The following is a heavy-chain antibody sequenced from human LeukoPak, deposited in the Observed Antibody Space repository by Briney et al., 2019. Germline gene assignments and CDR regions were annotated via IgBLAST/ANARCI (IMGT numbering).Heavy chain of an antibody. CDR3: AKSRYQLLYPGGYFDY. V-gene: IGHV3-23*01. J-gene: IGHJ4*02. D-gene: IGHD2-2*02. CDR1: GFTFSSYA. Sequence: PGGSLRLSCAASGFTFSSYAMSWVPQAPGKGREWVSAISGSGGSTYYADSVKGRFTISRDNSKNTLYLQMNSLRAEDTAVYYCAKSRYQLLYPGGYFDYWGQGTLVTVSS. CDR2: ISGSGGST.